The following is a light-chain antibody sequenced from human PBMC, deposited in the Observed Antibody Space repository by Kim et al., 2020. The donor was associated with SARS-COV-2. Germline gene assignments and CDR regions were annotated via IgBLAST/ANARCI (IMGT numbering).Light chain of an antibody. Sequence: YASVGDRVTITCRASQSISNWLAGYQQKPGKAPKLLIYDASSLESGVPSRFSGSGSGTEFTLTISSLQPDDFATYYCQQYNSSPYTFGQGTKLEI. CDR2: DAS. V-gene: IGKV1-5*01. J-gene: IGKJ2*01. CDR1: QSISNW. CDR3: QQYNSSPYT.